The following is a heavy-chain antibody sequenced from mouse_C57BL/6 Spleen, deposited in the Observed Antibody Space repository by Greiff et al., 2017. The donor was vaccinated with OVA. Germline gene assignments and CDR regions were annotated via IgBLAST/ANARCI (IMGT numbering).Heavy chain of an antibody. D-gene: IGHD1-1*01. Sequence: EVQLQQSGPGLAKPSQTLSLTCSVTGYSITSDYWNWIRKFPGNKLEYMGYISYSGSTYYNPSLKSRISITRDTSKNQYYLQLNSVTTEDTATYYCARYTAYYGSSYWYFDVWGTGTTVTVSS. CDR2: ISYSGST. J-gene: IGHJ1*03. V-gene: IGHV3-8*01. CDR3: ARYTAYYGSSYWYFDV. CDR1: GYSITSDY.